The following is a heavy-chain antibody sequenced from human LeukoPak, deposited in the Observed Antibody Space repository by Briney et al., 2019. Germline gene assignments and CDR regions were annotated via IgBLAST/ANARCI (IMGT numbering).Heavy chain of an antibody. V-gene: IGHV5-51*01. CDR3: AIPGSSGYYYH. Sequence: HGESLKISCKGFGYSFTKYWIGWVRQMPGKGLEWMGIIYPGDSDTRYSPSFQGQVTMSADKSIGTAYMELSRLRSDDTAVYYCAIPGSSGYYYHWGQGTLVTVSS. CDR2: IYPGDSDT. D-gene: IGHD3-22*01. J-gene: IGHJ4*02. CDR1: GYSFTKYW.